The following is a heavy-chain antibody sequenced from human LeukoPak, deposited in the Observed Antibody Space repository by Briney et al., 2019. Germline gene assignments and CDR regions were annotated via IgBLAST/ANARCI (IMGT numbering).Heavy chain of an antibody. V-gene: IGHV1-69*06. D-gene: IGHD3-16*01. CDR1: GGTFSSYA. J-gene: IGHJ4*02. CDR3: ARDNDSRDPPHFDY. Sequence: SVKRACKASGGTFSSYAISWVRQAPGQVLEEMGGIMPIFGTANYAQKFRGRVTITADKLTRTAYMELSSLRSEDTAVYYCARDNDSRDPPHFDYWGQGTLVTVSS. CDR2: IMPIFGTA.